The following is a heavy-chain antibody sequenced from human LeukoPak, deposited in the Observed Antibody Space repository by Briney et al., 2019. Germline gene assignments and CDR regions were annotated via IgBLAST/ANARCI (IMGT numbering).Heavy chain of an antibody. D-gene: IGHD4-23*01. CDR1: GDSISTSSYY. CDR2: IYHSGST. CDR3: VRHVPHEDGSKRGFDN. J-gene: IGHJ4*02. Sequence: PSETLSLTCTVSGDSISTSSYYWGWIRQPPGKGLEWIASIYHSGSTYYNPSLKSRVTISLDTSKKHVSLMMTSVSAADTALYYCVRHVPHEDGSKRGFDNWGQGTLVIVSS. V-gene: IGHV4-39*01.